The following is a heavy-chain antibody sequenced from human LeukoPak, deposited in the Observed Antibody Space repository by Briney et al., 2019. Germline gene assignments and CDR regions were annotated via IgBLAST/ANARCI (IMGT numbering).Heavy chain of an antibody. CDR3: ARGGGSSSLNKFDY. CDR2: IYYSGST. Sequence: SETPSLTCTVSGGSISSYYWNWIRQPPGKGLEWIGYIYYSGSTNYNPSLESRVTISVDTSKNQFSLNLSSVTSADTAVYYCARGGGSSSLNKFDYWGQGTLVTVSS. D-gene: IGHD6-6*01. CDR1: GGSISSYY. J-gene: IGHJ4*02. V-gene: IGHV4-59*01.